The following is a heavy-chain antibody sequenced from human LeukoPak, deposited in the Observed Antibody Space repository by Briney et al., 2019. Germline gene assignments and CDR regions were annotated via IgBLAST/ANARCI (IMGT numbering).Heavy chain of an antibody. CDR1: GGSISRYY. V-gene: IGHV4-59*12. D-gene: IGHD3-22*01. Sequence: SETLSLTCTVSGGSISRYYWSWIRQPPGKGLEWIGNIYDSGSTNYNPSLKSRVTISVDKSKNQFSLKLSSVTAADTAVYYCARDNYSTITMIVVVHAFDIWGQGTMVTVSS. CDR3: ARDNYSTITMIVVVHAFDI. CDR2: IYDSGST. J-gene: IGHJ3*02.